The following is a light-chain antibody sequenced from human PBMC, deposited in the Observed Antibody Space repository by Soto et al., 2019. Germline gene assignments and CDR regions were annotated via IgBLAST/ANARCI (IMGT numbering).Light chain of an antibody. CDR1: NLESKS. CDR3: QVWDSSSDHWV. J-gene: IGLJ3*02. Sequence: SYELTQPPSLSVAPGKTARITCGGINLESKSVHWYQQKPGQAPVLVIFYDSDRPSGIPERFSGSNSGNTATLTISRVEAGDEADYYCQVWDSSSDHWVFGGGTKLTVL. CDR2: YDS. V-gene: IGLV3-21*04.